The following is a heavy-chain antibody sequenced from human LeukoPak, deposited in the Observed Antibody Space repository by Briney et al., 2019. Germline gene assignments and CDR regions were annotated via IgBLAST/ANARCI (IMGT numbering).Heavy chain of an antibody. CDR2: IYPGDSDT. Sequence: GESLKISCKGSGYSFTSYWIGWVRQMPGKGLEWMGIIYPGDSDTRYSPSFQGQVTISADKSISTAYLQWSSLKASDTAMYYCAREKGRPFWSGSLNWFDPWGQGTLVTVSS. V-gene: IGHV5-51*01. J-gene: IGHJ5*02. CDR3: AREKGRPFWSGSLNWFDP. D-gene: IGHD3-3*01. CDR1: GYSFTSYW.